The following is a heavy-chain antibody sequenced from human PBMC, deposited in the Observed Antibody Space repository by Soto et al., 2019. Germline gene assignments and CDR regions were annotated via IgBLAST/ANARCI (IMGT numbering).Heavy chain of an antibody. D-gene: IGHD3-10*01. CDR3: ARHAGSGTYPRDF. J-gene: IGHJ4*02. Sequence: QVHLQESGPGLVKTSETLSLTCTVSGGSIADYYWSWIRLPPGKGLEWIAFIHSSGTTNYNPSLNSRVTMSVDTSKNQFSLKMTSVTAADTAVYYCARHAGSGTYPRDFWGQGTLVTVSS. V-gene: IGHV4-59*08. CDR1: GGSIADYY. CDR2: IHSSGTT.